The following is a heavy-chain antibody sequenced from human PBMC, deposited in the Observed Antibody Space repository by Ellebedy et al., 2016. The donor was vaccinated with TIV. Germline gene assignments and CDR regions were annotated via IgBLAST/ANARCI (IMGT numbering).Heavy chain of an antibody. J-gene: IGHJ4*02. V-gene: IGHV3-7*03. CDR2: INQDGSAK. Sequence: GESLKISCAASGFTFRNYWMNWVRQAPGKGLEWVANINQDGSAKYYVDSVKGRFTISRDNAKNSLYLQMNSLRGEDTAVYYCARGGVVAGADYWGQGTQVTISS. D-gene: IGHD6-19*01. CDR3: ARGGVVAGADY. CDR1: GFTFRNYW.